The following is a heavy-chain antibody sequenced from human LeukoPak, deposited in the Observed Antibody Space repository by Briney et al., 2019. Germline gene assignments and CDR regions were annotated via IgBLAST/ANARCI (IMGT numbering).Heavy chain of an antibody. CDR3: ARDTAGPDDY. J-gene: IGHJ4*02. Sequence: GGSLRLSCAASGFIFSSYSMNWVRQAPGKGLEWISYISGSSSTIYYADSVKGRFTISRDNAKNSLYLQMNSLRAEDTAVYYCARDTAGPDDYWGQGTLVTVSS. CDR1: GFIFSSYS. D-gene: IGHD1-14*01. V-gene: IGHV3-48*01. CDR2: ISGSSSTI.